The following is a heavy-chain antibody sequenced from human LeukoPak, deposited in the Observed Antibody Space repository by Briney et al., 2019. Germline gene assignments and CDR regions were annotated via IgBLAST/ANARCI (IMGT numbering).Heavy chain of an antibody. CDR3: ARRYSNYFFDY. D-gene: IGHD4-11*01. V-gene: IGHV4-38-2*01. CDR1: GYSITSGYY. Sequence: SETLSLTCAVSGYSITSGYYWAWIRQPPGKGLEWIGNIYHSESTYYNASLKSRVTISVDTSKNQFSLKLSSVTAADTAVYYCARRYSNYFFDYWGQGTLVTVSS. CDR2: IYHSEST. J-gene: IGHJ4*02.